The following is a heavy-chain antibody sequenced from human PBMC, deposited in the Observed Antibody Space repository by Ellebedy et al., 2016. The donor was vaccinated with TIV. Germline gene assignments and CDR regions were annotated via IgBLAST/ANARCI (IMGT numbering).Heavy chain of an antibody. Sequence: MPSETLSLTCAVYGGSFSGYFWSWIRQSPGKGLEWLGFIRDDGYIDYSPSLTGRVTISVDPSKNQVSLNLKSVTPADTAVYYCARGGCSSCYIVSWGQGTLVTVSS. CDR3: ARGGCSSCYIVS. CDR2: IRDDGYI. CDR1: GGSFSGYF. D-gene: IGHD3-22*01. J-gene: IGHJ4*02. V-gene: IGHV4-59*01.